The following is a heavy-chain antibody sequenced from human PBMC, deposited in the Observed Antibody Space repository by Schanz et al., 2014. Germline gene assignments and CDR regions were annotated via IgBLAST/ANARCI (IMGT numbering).Heavy chain of an antibody. CDR1: GFTFSSNS. V-gene: IGHV3-74*01. D-gene: IGHD1-1*01. Sequence: EVQLVESGGGLVQPGGSLRLSCAASGFTFSSNSMNWVRQAPGEGLEWVARINSVGSNTDYADSVTGRFTISRDNAKNTLYLQMNTLRAEDTAVYYCARGRVLESWGQGTLVTVSS. CDR2: INSVGSNT. CDR3: ARGRVLES. J-gene: IGHJ5*02.